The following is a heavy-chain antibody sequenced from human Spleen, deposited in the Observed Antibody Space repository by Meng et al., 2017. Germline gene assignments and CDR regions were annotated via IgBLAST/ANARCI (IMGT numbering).Heavy chain of an antibody. Sequence: QAQLQESGPGLVKPSGTLSLTCAVSGGSISSSNWWSWVRQPPGKGLEWIGEIYHSGSTNYNPSLKSRVTISVDKSKNQFSLKLSSVTAADTAVYYCARDPKPFCSSSSCYHWFDPWGQGTLVTVSS. J-gene: IGHJ5*02. CDR3: ARDPKPFCSSSSCYHWFDP. CDR2: IYHSGST. V-gene: IGHV4-4*02. CDR1: GGSISSSNW. D-gene: IGHD2-2*01.